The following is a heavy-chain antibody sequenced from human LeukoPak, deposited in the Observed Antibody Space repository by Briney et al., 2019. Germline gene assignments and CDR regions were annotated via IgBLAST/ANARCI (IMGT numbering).Heavy chain of an antibody. CDR2: IIPIFGTA. Sequence: SVKVSCKAPGGTFSSYAISWVRQAPGQGLEWMGGIIPIFGTANYAQKFQGRVTITADESTSTAYMELSSLRSEDTAVYYCARHWDYYDSSGYYFDYWGQGTLVTVSS. CDR1: GGTFSSYA. CDR3: ARHWDYYDSSGYYFDY. V-gene: IGHV1-69*13. D-gene: IGHD3-22*01. J-gene: IGHJ4*02.